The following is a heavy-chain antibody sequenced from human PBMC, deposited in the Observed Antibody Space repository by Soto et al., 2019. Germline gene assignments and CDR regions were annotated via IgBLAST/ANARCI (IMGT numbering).Heavy chain of an antibody. V-gene: IGHV6-1*01. CDR2: TYYRSKWYN. D-gene: IGHD2-2*01. J-gene: IGHJ3*02. CDR3: ARDHGKCSSTSCYGWNAFDI. Sequence: PSQTLSLTCAISGDSVSSNSAAWNWIRQSPSRGLEWLGRTYYRSKWYNDYAVSVKSRITINPDTSKNQFSLQLNSVTPEDTAVYYCARDHGKCSSTSCYGWNAFDIWGQGTMVTVSS. CDR1: GDSVSSNSAA.